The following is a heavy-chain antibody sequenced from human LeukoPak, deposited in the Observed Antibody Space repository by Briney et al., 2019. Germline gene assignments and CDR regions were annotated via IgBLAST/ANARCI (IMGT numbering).Heavy chain of an antibody. CDR3: VRAAQEGRDSLTGIQTGNWFDP. CDR1: GYTFTNYD. V-gene: IGHV1-8*01. D-gene: IGHD3-9*01. Sequence: GASVTVSCKASGYTFTNYDINWVRQATGQGPEWMGWMNPIRGSAHYAQKFQGRLNLTKKTSINTAYMELSSLRSEDTATYYCVRAAQEGRDSLTGIQTGNWFDPWGQGTLV. J-gene: IGHJ5*02. CDR2: MNPIRGSA.